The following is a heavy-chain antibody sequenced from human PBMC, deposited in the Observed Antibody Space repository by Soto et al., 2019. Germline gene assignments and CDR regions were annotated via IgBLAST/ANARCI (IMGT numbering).Heavy chain of an antibody. D-gene: IGHD2-15*01. CDR1: GFTFSTYG. CDR3: AKSRDMASYFDY. V-gene: IGHV3-30*18. CDR2: ISNDGSNK. J-gene: IGHJ4*02. Sequence: GGSLRLSCAASGFTFSTYGMHWVRQAPGKGLEWVAVISNDGSNKSYADSVKGRFTISRDNSKNTLYLQMNSLRAEDTAVYYCAKSRDMASYFDYWGQGTPVTVSS.